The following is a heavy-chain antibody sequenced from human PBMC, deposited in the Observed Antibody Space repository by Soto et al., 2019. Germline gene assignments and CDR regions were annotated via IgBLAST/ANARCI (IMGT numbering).Heavy chain of an antibody. CDR1: GGSISSYY. CDR2: IYYSGST. Sequence: SETLSLTCTVSGGSISSYYWSWIRQPPGKGLEWIGYIYYSGSTNYNPSLKSRVTISVDTSKNQFSLKLSSVTAADTAVYYCARSGYCSGGSCRHYYFDYWGQGTLVTVSS. D-gene: IGHD2-15*01. CDR3: ARSGYCSGGSCRHYYFDY. J-gene: IGHJ4*02. V-gene: IGHV4-59*08.